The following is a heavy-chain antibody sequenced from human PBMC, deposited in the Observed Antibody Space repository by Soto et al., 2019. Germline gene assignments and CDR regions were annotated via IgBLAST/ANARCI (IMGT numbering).Heavy chain of an antibody. V-gene: IGHV3-30*18. Sequence: QVQLVESGGGVVQPGRSLRLSCAASGFTFSSYGMHWVRQAPGKGLEWVAVISYDGSNKYYADSVKGRFTISRDNSKNTLYLQMNSLRAEDTAVYYCAKSQLERGQAHDAFDIWGQGTMVTVSS. J-gene: IGHJ3*02. CDR1: GFTFSSYG. CDR2: ISYDGSNK. CDR3: AKSQLERGQAHDAFDI. D-gene: IGHD1-1*01.